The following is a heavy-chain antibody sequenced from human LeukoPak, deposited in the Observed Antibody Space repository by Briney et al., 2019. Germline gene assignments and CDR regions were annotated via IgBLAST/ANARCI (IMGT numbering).Heavy chain of an antibody. D-gene: IGHD2-2*01. CDR3: ARGYCCSTSCPNWFDP. J-gene: IGHJ5*02. V-gene: IGHV4-34*01. CDR1: GGSFSGYY. CDR2: INHSGST. Sequence: SETLSLTCAVYGGSFSGYYWSWIRQPPGKGLEWIGEINHSGSTNYNPSLKSRVTISVDTSKNQFSLKLSSVTAADTAVYYCARGYCCSTSCPNWFDPWGQGTLVTVSS.